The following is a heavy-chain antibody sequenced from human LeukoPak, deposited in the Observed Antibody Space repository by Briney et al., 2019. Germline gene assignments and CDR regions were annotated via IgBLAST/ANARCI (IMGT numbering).Heavy chain of an antibody. Sequence: GGSLRLSCAASGFTFSGSAMHWVRQASGKGLEWVGRIRCKSNIYATGYTASVKGRFTISRDYSKNTAYLQMNSLKTEDTAVYYCTRTRDIVVVFGDWFDPWGQGTLVTVSS. D-gene: IGHD2-2*01. V-gene: IGHV3-73*01. CDR3: TRTRDIVVVFGDWFDP. CDR1: GFTFSGSA. J-gene: IGHJ5*02. CDR2: IRCKSNIYAT.